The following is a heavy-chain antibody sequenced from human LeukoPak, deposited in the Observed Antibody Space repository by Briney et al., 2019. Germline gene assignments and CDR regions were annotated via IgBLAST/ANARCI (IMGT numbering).Heavy chain of an antibody. Sequence: GRSLRLSCAASGLTFSSYGMHCVRQAPGKGLEWVAVISYDGSNKYYADSVKGRFTISRDNSKNTLYLQMNSLTAEDTAVYYCAKDSTPLVVVPAATEYFQHWGQGTLVTVSS. J-gene: IGHJ1*01. CDR3: AKDSTPLVVVPAATEYFQH. CDR1: GLTFSSYG. CDR2: ISYDGSNK. V-gene: IGHV3-30*18. D-gene: IGHD2-2*01.